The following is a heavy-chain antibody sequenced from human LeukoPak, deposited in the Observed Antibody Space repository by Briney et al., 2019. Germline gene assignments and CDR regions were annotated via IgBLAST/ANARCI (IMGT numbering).Heavy chain of an antibody. J-gene: IGHJ4*02. CDR2: INHSGST. V-gene: IGHV4-34*01. CDR1: GGSFSGYY. CDR3: ARRGVPAAIYYFDY. D-gene: IGHD2-2*01. Sequence: SETLSLTYAVYGGSFSGYYWSWIRQPPGKGLEWIGEINHSGSTNYNPSLKSRVTISVVTSKNQFSLKLSSVTAADTAVYYCARRGVPAAIYYFDYWGQGTLVTVSS.